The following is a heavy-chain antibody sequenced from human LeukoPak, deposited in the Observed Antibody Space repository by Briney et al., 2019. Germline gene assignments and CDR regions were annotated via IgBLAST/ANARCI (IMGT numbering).Heavy chain of an antibody. V-gene: IGHV1-69*13. J-gene: IGHJ1*01. D-gene: IGHD3-22*01. CDR3: ATTRDYYDNSGYTLLQD. CDR1: GSTFSTYA. Sequence: ASVKVSCKASGSTFSTYAVNWVRQAPGQGLEWMGGIIPILGTSNYAQSFQGRLTITADESSGTACMALSSLRSEDTAIYYCATTRDYYDNSGYTLLQDWGQGTLVTVSS. CDR2: IIPILGTS.